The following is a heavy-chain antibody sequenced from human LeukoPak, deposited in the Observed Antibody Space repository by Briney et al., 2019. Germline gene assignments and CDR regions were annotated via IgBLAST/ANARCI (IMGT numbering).Heavy chain of an antibody. CDR2: ISAYNGNT. Sequence: ASVKVSCKASGYTFTSYGISWVRQAPGQGLEWMGWISAYNGNTNYAQKLQGRVTMTRNTSISTAYMELSSLRSEDTAVYYCARDVYATYWGQGTLVTVSS. V-gene: IGHV1-18*01. D-gene: IGHD2-8*01. CDR1: GYTFTSYG. CDR3: ARDVYATY. J-gene: IGHJ4*02.